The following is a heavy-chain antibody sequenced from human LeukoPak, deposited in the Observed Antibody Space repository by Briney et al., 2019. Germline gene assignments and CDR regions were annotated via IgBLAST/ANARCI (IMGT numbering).Heavy chain of an antibody. D-gene: IGHD5-24*01. V-gene: IGHV3-73*01. CDR2: IRSKGGNYAT. Sequence: GGSLRLSCVVSGFTFSGSAIHWVRQTSGKGLEWIGRIRSKGGNYATVYAASVRGRFTFSRDDSQKTAYLQMNSLKTEDTAVYYCTRHREGTDYWGQGTLVTVSS. CDR1: GFTFSGSA. CDR3: TRHREGTDY. J-gene: IGHJ4*02.